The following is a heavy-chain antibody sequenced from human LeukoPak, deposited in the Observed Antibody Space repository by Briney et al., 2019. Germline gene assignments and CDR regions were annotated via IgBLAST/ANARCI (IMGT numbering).Heavy chain of an antibody. V-gene: IGHV3-7*01. J-gene: IGHJ1*01. D-gene: IGHD3-22*01. CDR1: GFTFSSYW. CDR3: ARGLYPDYYVSSGSSPPEH. CDR2: IKQDGSEK. Sequence: AGGSLRLSCAASGFTFSSYWMSWVRQAPGKGLEWVANIKQDGSEKYYVDSVKGRFTISRDNAKNSLFLQMNSLRAEDTAVYYCARGLYPDYYVSSGSSPPEHWGQGTLVTVSS.